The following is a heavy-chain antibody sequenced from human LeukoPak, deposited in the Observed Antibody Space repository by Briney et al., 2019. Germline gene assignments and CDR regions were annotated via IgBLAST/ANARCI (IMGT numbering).Heavy chain of an antibody. CDR1: GGSISSYY. Sequence: SSETLSLTCTVSGGSISSYYWSWIRQPPGKGLEWIGYIYYSGSTNYNPSLKSRVTMSVDASKNQFSLKLSSVTAADTALYYCARGHRIVGPCGQGTLVTVSS. D-gene: IGHD1-26*01. V-gene: IGHV4-59*12. CDR3: ARGHRIVGP. CDR2: IYYSGST. J-gene: IGHJ5*02.